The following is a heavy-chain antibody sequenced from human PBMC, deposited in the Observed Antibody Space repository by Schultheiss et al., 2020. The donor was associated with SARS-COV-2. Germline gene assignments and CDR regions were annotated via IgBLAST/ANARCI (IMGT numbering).Heavy chain of an antibody. Sequence: GGSLRLSCAVSGGSISSSNWWSWVRQPPGKGLEYVSAISSNGGSTYNADSVRGRFTISRDNSKNTLYLQMNSLRAGDTAVYYCAKDPNRRQWLGAYDYWGQGTLVTVSS. J-gene: IGHJ4*02. V-gene: IGHV3-64*04. CDR2: ISSNGGST. D-gene: IGHD6-19*01. CDR1: GGSISSSN. CDR3: AKDPNRRQWLGAYDY.